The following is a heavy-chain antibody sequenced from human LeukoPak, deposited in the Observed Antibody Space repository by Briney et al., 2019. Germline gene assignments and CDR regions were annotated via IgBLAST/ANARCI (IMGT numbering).Heavy chain of an antibody. CDR3: ARFAAGGSYYYYMDV. CDR1: GFTFSSYS. Sequence: GGSLRLSCAASGFTFSSYSMNWVRQAPGKGLEWVSYISSSSTIYYADSVKGRFTISRDNAKNSLYLQTNSLRADDTAVYYCARFAAGGSYYYYMDVWGKGTTVTVSS. CDR2: ISSSSTI. J-gene: IGHJ6*03. D-gene: IGHD6-25*01. V-gene: IGHV3-48*04.